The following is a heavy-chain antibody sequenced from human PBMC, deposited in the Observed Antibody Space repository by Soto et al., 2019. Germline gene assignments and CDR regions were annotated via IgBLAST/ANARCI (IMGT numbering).Heavy chain of an antibody. CDR1: GVSFSGYY. D-gene: IGHD4-17*01. V-gene: IGHV4-34*01. CDR3: ARTETVPHYGNWRGSGMDV. J-gene: IGHJ6*02. Sequence: QVQLQQWGAGLLKPSETLSLTCVVYGVSFSGYYWSWVRQPPGKGLEWIGEINDSGSTNYNPYLKSRVNISVDTSKKQFSLKLSSVTAADAAVYYCARTETVPHYGNWRGSGMDVWGQGTTVTVSS. CDR2: INDSGST.